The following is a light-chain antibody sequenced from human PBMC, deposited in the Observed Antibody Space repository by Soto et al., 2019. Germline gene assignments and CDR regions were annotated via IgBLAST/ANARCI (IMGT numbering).Light chain of an antibody. CDR1: QAISSW. CDR3: QQARSFPLT. CDR2: SAS. V-gene: IGKV1-12*01. J-gene: IGKJ4*01. Sequence: DIQMTQSPSSVSASVGDRDTITCRASQAISSWLAWYQQKPGRAPKLLIYSASSLQNGAPSRFTGSGSGTDFTLTITSLQPDDTAIYYCQQARSFPLTFGGGTKVEIK.